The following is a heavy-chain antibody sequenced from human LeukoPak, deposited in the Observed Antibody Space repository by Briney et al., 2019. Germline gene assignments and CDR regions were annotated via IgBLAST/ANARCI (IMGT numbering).Heavy chain of an antibody. V-gene: IGHV3-30*18. CDR1: GFTFSSYG. D-gene: IGHD2-2*02. CDR3: AKVICSSTSCYISYYYYGMDV. J-gene: IGHJ6*02. Sequence: GGSLRLSCAASGFTFSSYGMHWVRQAPGKGLEWVAVISYDGSNKYYADSVKGRFTISRDNSKNTLYLQMNSLRAEDTAVYYCAKVICSSTSCYISYYYYGMDVWGQGTTVTVSS. CDR2: ISYDGSNK.